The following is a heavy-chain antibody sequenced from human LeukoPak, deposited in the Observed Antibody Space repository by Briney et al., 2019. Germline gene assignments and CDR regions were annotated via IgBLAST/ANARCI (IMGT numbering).Heavy chain of an antibody. J-gene: IGHJ4*02. Sequence: GGSLRLSCAASGFTFSSYGMHWVRQAPGKGLEWVAFIRYDGSNKYYADSVKGRFTISRDNSKNTLYLQMNSLRADDTAVYYCAKSGWDYYDSSGYFDYWGQGTLVTVSS. CDR2: IRYDGSNK. D-gene: IGHD3-22*01. CDR1: GFTFSSYG. V-gene: IGHV3-30*02. CDR3: AKSGWDYYDSSGYFDY.